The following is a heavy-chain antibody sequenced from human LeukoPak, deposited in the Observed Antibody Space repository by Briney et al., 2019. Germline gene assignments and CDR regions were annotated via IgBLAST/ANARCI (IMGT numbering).Heavy chain of an antibody. V-gene: IGHV3-21*04. D-gene: IGHD6-13*01. CDR2: ISSSSSYI. Sequence: GGSLRLSCAASGFTFSSYSMNWVRQAPGKGLEWVSSISSSSSYIYYADSVKGRFTISRDNAKNSLYLQMNSLRAEDAAVYYCAKAASGSSHNWFDPWGQGTLVTVSS. J-gene: IGHJ5*02. CDR3: AKAASGSSHNWFDP. CDR1: GFTFSSYS.